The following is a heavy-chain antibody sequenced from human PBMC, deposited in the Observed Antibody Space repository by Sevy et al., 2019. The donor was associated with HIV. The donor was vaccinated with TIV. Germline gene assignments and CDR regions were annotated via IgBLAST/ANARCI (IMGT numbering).Heavy chain of an antibody. J-gene: IGHJ6*02. D-gene: IGHD3-10*02. CDR3: AKGVRLGGPIYYGMDV. Sequence: GGSLRLSCVASGFTFSNYAMTWVRQTPGKGLERVSGIGHNGDNTHHAGSVKGRVSISRDNSKNTLDLQMNSLRAEDTAVDYCAKGVRLGGPIYYGMDVWGQGTTVTVSS. V-gene: IGHV3-23*01. CDR2: IGHNGDNT. CDR1: GFTFSNYA.